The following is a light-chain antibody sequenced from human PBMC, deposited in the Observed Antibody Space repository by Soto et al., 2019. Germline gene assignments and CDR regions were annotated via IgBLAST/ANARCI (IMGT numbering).Light chain of an antibody. CDR2: KSS. J-gene: IGKJ1*01. CDR1: QTISSW. V-gene: IGKV1-5*03. Sequence: DVRVTHSPSTLSVTVSDRVTITCRASQTISSWLAWYQQKPGKAPKLLIYKSSTLQSGVPSRFSGSRSGTEFTLTISSLQTDDFATYYCQQYTSFSWTFGQGTKVDIK. CDR3: QQYTSFSWT.